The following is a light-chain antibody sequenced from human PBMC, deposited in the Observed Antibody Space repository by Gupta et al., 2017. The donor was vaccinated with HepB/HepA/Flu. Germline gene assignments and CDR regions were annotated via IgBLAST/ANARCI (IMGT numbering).Light chain of an antibody. CDR3: QQSYGTPYT. CDR2: AAS. CDR1: QSISSY. V-gene: IGKV1-39*01. J-gene: IGKJ2*01. Sequence: DIQMTQSPSYLSASVGDRVTITCRASQSISSYLNWYQQKPGKAPKVLIYAASSLQSGVPSRFSGSGSGTEFTLTISSLQPEDFATYYCQQSYGTPYTFGQGTKLEIK.